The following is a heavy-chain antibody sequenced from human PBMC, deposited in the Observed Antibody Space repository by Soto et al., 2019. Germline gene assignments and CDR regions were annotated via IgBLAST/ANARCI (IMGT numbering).Heavy chain of an antibody. V-gene: IGHV3-23*01. CDR3: AKDGIRGIHIDN. CDR1: GLTFSSYP. J-gene: IGHJ4*02. CDR2: ISVSAGTT. Sequence: EVQLLESGGGLVQPGGSLRLSCAASGLTFSSYPMSWVRQAPGKGLQWVSSISVSAGTTYYADSVKGRFTNSRDNSKNTLYLQMNSLRAEDTAVYYCAKDGIRGIHIDNWGQGTLVTVSS.